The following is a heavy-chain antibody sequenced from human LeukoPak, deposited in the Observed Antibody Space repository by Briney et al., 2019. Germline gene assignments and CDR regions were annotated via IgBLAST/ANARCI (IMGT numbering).Heavy chain of an antibody. CDR1: GGTFSSYA. J-gene: IGHJ4*02. D-gene: IGHD5-24*01. V-gene: IGHV1-69*13. CDR2: IIPIFGTA. CDR3: ARDADHRDGYNPFDY. Sequence: GASVTVSCTASGGTFSSYAISWVRQAPGQGLEWMGGIIPIFGTANYAQKFQGRVTITADESTSTAYMELSSPRSEDTAVYYCARDADHRDGYNPFDYWGQGTLVTVSS.